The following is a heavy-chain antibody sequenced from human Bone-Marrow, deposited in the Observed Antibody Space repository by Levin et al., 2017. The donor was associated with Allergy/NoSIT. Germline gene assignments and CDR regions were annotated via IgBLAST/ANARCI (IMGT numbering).Heavy chain of an antibody. Sequence: ASVKVSCKASGYTFTSYYIHWVRQAPGQGPEWMGIINPSGGSTHYAQKFQDRVTMTTDTSTSTLYMELSSLRSEDTAVYFCARVGKGAAPLGYYYGMDVWGQGTTVTVSS. J-gene: IGHJ6*02. V-gene: IGHV1-46*01. CDR2: INPSGGST. CDR1: GYTFTSYY. CDR3: ARVGKGAAPLGYYYGMDV. D-gene: IGHD3-16*01.